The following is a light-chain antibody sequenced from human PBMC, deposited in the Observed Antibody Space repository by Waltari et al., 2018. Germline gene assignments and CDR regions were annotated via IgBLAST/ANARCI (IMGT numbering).Light chain of an antibody. CDR1: SSDVGGSNY. Sequence: QSALTQPPSASGSPGQSVTISCTGTSSDVGGSNYVSWYQQHPGKAPKLMIYEVTKRPSGVPDRFSGSKSGNTASLTVSGLQADDEADYFCSSYAGSNNLVFGGGTKLTVL. V-gene: IGLV2-8*01. CDR3: SSYAGSNNLV. CDR2: EVT. J-gene: IGLJ2*01.